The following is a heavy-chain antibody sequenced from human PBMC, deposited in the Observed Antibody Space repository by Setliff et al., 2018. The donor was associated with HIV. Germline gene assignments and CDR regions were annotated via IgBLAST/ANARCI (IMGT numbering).Heavy chain of an antibody. V-gene: IGHV3-15*01. J-gene: IGHJ6*02. D-gene: IGHD2-21*01. CDR3: ATDNGPSYSMDI. CDR1: GFTFNNAW. CDR2: IKKSSDGGKT. Sequence: GGSLRLSCVASGFTFNNAWMNWVRQAPGKGLEWPGRIKKSSDGGKTDDASPVKGRFTISRDDSKNTLYLQMNSLKIEDTAVYFCATDNGPSYSMDIWGQGTTVTV.